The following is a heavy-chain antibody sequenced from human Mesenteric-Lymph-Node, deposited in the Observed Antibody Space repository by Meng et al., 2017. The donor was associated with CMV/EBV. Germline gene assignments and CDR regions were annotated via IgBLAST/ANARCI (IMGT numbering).Heavy chain of an antibody. CDR2: ISSNTTYI. D-gene: IGHD1-26*01. Sequence: GESLKISCAASGFTFSRYTMSWVRQAPGKGLEWVSSISSNTTYIHFADSVKGRFTVSRDNAKNSLYLRMNSLRAEDTAVYYCARRGSYQRGYFDYWGQGTLVTVSS. CDR3: ARRGSYQRGYFDY. J-gene: IGHJ4*02. V-gene: IGHV3-21*01. CDR1: GFTFSRYT.